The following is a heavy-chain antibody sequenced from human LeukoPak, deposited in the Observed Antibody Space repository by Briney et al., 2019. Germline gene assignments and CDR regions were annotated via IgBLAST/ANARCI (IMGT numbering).Heavy chain of an antibody. CDR3: AKEALSSTSCIGLCYYYYMDV. CDR2: ISYDGSNK. J-gene: IGHJ6*03. V-gene: IGHV3-30*18. CDR1: GYTFTSYG. Sequence: SCKASGYTFTSYGISWVRQAPGKGLEWVAVISYDGSNKYYADSVKGRFTISRDNSKNTLYLQMDSLRAEDTAVYYCAKEALSSTSCIGLCYYYYMDVWGKGTTVTVSS. D-gene: IGHD2-2*01.